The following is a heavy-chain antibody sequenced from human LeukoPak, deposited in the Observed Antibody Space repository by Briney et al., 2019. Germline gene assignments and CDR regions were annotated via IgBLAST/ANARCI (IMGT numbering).Heavy chain of an antibody. V-gene: IGHV4-39*01. D-gene: IGHD3-16*01. CDR2: IYYSGST. Sequence: SETLSLTCTVSGGSISSSSYYWGWIRQPPGTGLEWIGSIYYSGSTYYNPSLKSRVTISVDTSKNQFSLKLSSVTAADTAVYYCARLLGEPLFYYYYYGMDVWGQGTTVTVSS. J-gene: IGHJ6*02. CDR1: GGSISSSSYY. CDR3: ARLLGEPLFYYYYYGMDV.